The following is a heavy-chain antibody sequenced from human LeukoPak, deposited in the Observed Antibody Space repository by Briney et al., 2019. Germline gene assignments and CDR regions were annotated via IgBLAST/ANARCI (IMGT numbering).Heavy chain of an antibody. CDR3: ARDRRLYYYDSSGYYAFDI. CDR2: IYYSGST. V-gene: IGHV4-59*01. CDR1: GGSISSYY. J-gene: IGHJ3*02. D-gene: IGHD3-22*01. Sequence: SETLSLTCTVSGGSISSYYWSWIRQPPGKGLGWIGYIYYSGSTNYNPSLKSRVTISVDTSKNQFSLKLSSVTAADTAVYYCARDRRLYYYDSSGYYAFDIWGQGTMVTVSS.